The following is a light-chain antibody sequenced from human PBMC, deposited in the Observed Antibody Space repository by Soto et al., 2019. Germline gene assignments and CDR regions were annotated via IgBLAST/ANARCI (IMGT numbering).Light chain of an antibody. CDR2: STS. Sequence: EIVLTQSPGTLSLSPGEGGTLSCRASQRVSSSLLAWYQQRPGQAPRLLIYSTSNRATGIPDRFSGSGSGTDFTLTISRVEPEDFAVYYCQQYGSSTWTFGQGTKVEIK. J-gene: IGKJ1*01. CDR3: QQYGSSTWT. CDR1: QRVSSSL. V-gene: IGKV3-20*01.